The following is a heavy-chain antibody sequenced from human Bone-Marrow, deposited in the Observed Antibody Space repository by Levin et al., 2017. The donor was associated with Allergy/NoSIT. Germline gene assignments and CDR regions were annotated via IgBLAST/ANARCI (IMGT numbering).Heavy chain of an antibody. V-gene: IGHV4-34*01. Sequence: SETLSLTCAVYGGSFSGYYWSWIRQPPGKGLEWIGEINHSGSTNYNPSLKSRVTISVDTSKNQFSLKLSSVTAADTAVYYCARNGYSSGWPHFDYWGQGTLVTVSS. D-gene: IGHD6-19*01. CDR1: GGSFSGYY. J-gene: IGHJ4*02. CDR3: ARNGYSSGWPHFDY. CDR2: INHSGST.